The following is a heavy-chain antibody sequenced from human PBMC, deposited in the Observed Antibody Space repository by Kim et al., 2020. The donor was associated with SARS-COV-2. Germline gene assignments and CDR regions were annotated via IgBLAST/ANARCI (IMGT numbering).Heavy chain of an antibody. J-gene: IGHJ6*02. V-gene: IGHV3-74*01. D-gene: IGHD3-10*01. CDR1: GFTFSSYW. CDR3: AREASLTMVRGVYYYYYYGMDV. Sequence: GGSLRLSCAASGFTFSSYWMHWVRQAPGKGLVWVSRINSDGSSTSYADSVKGRFTISRDNAKNTLYLQMNSLRAEDTAVYYCAREASLTMVRGVYYYYYYGMDVWGQGTTVTVSS. CDR2: INSDGSST.